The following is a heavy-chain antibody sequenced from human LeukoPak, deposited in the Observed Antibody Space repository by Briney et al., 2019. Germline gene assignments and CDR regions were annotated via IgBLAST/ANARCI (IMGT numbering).Heavy chain of an antibody. Sequence: KASETLSLTCTVSGYSISSGYYWGWIRQPPGKGLEWIGRIYTSGSTNYNPSLKSRVTISVDTSKNQFSLKLSSVTAADTAVYYCARDLSSSSWYNWFDPWGQGTLVTVSS. CDR3: ARDLSSSSWYNWFDP. CDR2: IYTSGST. D-gene: IGHD6-13*01. J-gene: IGHJ5*02. V-gene: IGHV4-38-2*02. CDR1: GYSISSGYY.